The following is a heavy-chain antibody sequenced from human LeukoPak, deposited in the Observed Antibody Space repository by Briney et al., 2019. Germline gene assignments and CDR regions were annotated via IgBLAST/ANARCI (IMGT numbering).Heavy chain of an antibody. CDR3: ATRSDSSGFH. D-gene: IGHD3-22*01. CDR1: GYTLTELS. V-gene: IGHV1-24*01. J-gene: IGHJ4*02. Sequence: GASVTVSCTVSGYTLTELSMHWVRQAPGKGLEWMGGFDPEDGETIYAQKFQGRVTMTEDTSTDTAYMELSSLRSEDTAVYYCATRSDSSGFHWGQGTLVTVSS. CDR2: FDPEDGET.